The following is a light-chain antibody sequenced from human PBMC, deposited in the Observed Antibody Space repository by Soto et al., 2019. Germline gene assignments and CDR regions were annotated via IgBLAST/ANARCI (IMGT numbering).Light chain of an antibody. J-gene: IGKJ2*01. CDR2: DAS. V-gene: IGKV3-11*01. CDR1: QSVSSY. CDR3: QQRSNWPPT. Sequence: EIVLTQSPATLSLSPGERATLSCRASQSVSSYLAWSQQKPGQAPKLLIYDASNRATGIPARFSGSGSGTDFTLTISSLEPDDFAVYYCQQRSNWPPTFGQGTKLQI.